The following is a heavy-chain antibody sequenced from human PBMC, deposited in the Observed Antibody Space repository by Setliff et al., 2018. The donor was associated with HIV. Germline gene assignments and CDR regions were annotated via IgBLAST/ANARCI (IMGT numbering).Heavy chain of an antibody. CDR2: IYTSGST. D-gene: IGHD3-22*01. J-gene: IGHJ4*02. CDR1: GGSMSSGSYF. V-gene: IGHV4-61*02. CDR3: ARLRLTMIMGVDYFDH. Sequence: KPSETLSLTCTVSGGSMSSGSYFWSWIRQPAGKGLEWIGRIYTSGSTDYNPSLKSRLTISVDTPKNQFSLKLSSVTAADTAVYYCARLRLTMIMGVDYFDHWGQGTLVTVSS.